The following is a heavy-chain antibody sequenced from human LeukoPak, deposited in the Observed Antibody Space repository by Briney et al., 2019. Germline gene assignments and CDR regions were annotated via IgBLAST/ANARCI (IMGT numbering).Heavy chain of an antibody. Sequence: GGSLRLSCAASGISFNIHAMHWVRQAPGKGLEWVSSVGGGDDAHYADSVKGRFTVSRDDSKNTVYLQMNTLRGEDTAMYYCAKDATPRNAIWDYFDLWGQGTLVTVSS. CDR1: GISFNIHA. CDR3: AKDATPRNAIWDYFDL. V-gene: IGHV3-23*01. CDR2: VGGGDDA. D-gene: IGHD1-7*01. J-gene: IGHJ5*02.